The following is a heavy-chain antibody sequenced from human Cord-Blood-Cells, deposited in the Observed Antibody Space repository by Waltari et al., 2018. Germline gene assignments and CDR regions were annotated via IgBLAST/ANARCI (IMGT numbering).Heavy chain of an antibody. CDR2: IYYSGST. CDR1: GGSISSSSYY. D-gene: IGHD1-7*01. V-gene: IGHV4-39*01. CDR3: ARLRRDNWNYVNWFDP. J-gene: IGHJ5*02. Sequence: QLQLQESGPGLVKPSETLSLTCTVSGGSISSSSYYWGWLRQPPGKGLDWIGSIYYSGSTYYNPSLKSRVTISVDTSKNQFSLKLSSVTAADTAVYYCARLRRDNWNYVNWFDPWGQGTLVTVSS.